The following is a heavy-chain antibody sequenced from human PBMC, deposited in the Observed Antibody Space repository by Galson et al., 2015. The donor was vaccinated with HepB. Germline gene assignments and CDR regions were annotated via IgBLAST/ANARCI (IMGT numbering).Heavy chain of an antibody. J-gene: IGHJ5*02. CDR2: IYYNGST. V-gene: IGHV4-59*08. CDR1: GGSISSYY. CDR3: ARHAYGSGRSPLDL. D-gene: IGHD3-10*01. Sequence: TLSLTCTVSGGSISSYYWSWIRQPPGKGLEWIGYIYYNGSTNYNPSLKSRVTISVDTSKNQFSLKLSSVTGADTAVYYCARHAYGSGRSPLDLRGPGTLVTVS.